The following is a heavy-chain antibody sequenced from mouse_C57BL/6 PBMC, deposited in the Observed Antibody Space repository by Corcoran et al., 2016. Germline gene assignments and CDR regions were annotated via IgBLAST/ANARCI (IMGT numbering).Heavy chain of an antibody. V-gene: IGHV1-26*01. D-gene: IGHD1-1*01. Sequence: EVQLQQSGPELVKPGASVKISCKASGYTFTDYYMNWVKQSHGKSLEWIGDINPNNGGTSYNQKFKGKATLTVDKSSSTAYMELRSLTSEDSAVYYCARGPSITTVSYYAMDYWGQGTSVTVSS. CDR1: GYTFTDYY. CDR2: INPNNGGT. CDR3: ARGPSITTVSYYAMDY. J-gene: IGHJ4*01.